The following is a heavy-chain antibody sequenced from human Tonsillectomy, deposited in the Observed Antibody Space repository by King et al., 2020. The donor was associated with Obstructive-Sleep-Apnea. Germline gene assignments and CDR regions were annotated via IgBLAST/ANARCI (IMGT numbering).Heavy chain of an antibody. CDR1: GFIFADYA. V-gene: IGHV3-9*01. CDR3: TKALGWELTDSIFDY. D-gene: IGHD1-26*01. Sequence: VQLVESGGGLVQPGRSLRLSCATSGFIFADYAMHWVRQAPGRGLEWVSGISWNSGSMDYSDSVKGRFSISRDNAKNSLYPQMYSLRAEDTALYYCTKALGWELTDSIFDYWGQGTLVTVSS. J-gene: IGHJ4*02. CDR2: ISWNSGSM.